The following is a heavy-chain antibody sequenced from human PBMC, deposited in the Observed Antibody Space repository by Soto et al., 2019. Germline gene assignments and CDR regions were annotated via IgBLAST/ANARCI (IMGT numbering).Heavy chain of an antibody. CDR3: ARDTYYYDSSGYYYFDY. D-gene: IGHD3-22*01. V-gene: IGHV4-4*02. Sequence: QVQLQESGPGLVKPSGTLSLTCAVSGGSISSSNWWSWVRQPPGKGLEWIGEIYHSGSTNYNPSLKSRVTISVDKSKNQFSRKLSSVTAADTAVYYCARDTYYYDSSGYYYFDYWGQGTLVTVSS. CDR1: GGSISSSNW. CDR2: IYHSGST. J-gene: IGHJ4*02.